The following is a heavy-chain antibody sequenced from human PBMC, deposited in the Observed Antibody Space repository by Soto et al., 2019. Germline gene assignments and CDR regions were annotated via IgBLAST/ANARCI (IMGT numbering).Heavy chain of an antibody. CDR3: ARGQEGVVATH. V-gene: IGHV4-34*01. CDR1: GGSLSHYY. CDR2: IKGDGST. J-gene: IGHJ4*02. Sequence: QVQLQQWGAGLLKPSETLSLNCAVNGGSLSHYYWSWIRQPPGKGLEWIGEIKGDGSTNYSPSLKSRANISSDTSNNQFSLRLYAVTAADTGVYYCARGQEGVVATHWDQGTLVTVSS. D-gene: IGHD5-12*01.